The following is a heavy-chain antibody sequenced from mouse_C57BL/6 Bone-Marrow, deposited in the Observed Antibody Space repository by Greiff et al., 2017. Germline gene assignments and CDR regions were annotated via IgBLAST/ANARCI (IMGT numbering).Heavy chain of an antibody. Sequence: VQLQQSGAELVRPGASVTLSCKASGYTFTDYEMHWVKQTPVHGLEWIGAIDPETGGTAYNQKFKGKAILTADKSSITAYMELRSLTSEDSAVYYCTRSMHYFDYWGQGTTLTVSS. CDR3: TRSMHYFDY. CDR1: GYTFTDYE. CDR2: IDPETGGT. D-gene: IGHD2-3*01. J-gene: IGHJ2*01. V-gene: IGHV1-15*01.